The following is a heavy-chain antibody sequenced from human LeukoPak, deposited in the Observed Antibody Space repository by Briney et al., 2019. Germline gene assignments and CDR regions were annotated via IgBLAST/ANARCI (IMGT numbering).Heavy chain of an antibody. Sequence: SETLSLTCAVSGYSISSGFYWGWIRQPPGGGLEWIGTIYHSGSTNYNPSLKSRVTISVDTSKNQFSLKLSSVTAADTAVYYCASGDIVVVPAALSHAFDIWGQGTMVTVSS. CDR2: IYHSGST. V-gene: IGHV4-38-2*01. D-gene: IGHD2-2*01. CDR1: GYSISSGFY. J-gene: IGHJ3*02. CDR3: ASGDIVVVPAALSHAFDI.